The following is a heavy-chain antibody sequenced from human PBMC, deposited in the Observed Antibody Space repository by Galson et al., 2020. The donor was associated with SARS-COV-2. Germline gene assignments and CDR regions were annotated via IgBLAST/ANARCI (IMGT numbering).Heavy chain of an antibody. J-gene: IGHJ4*02. CDR3: ARHDSVVAYLDD. Sequence: SETLSLTCTLSGGSFSRYYGSWIRQPPGKGLEWIGYVYYNGNTNYNPSLKSRVSISIDTSENQFSLKLSSVTAADTAVYYCARHDSVVAYLDDWGQGALVTVSS. CDR2: VYYNGNT. CDR1: GGSFSRYY. D-gene: IGHD3-22*01. V-gene: IGHV4-59*08.